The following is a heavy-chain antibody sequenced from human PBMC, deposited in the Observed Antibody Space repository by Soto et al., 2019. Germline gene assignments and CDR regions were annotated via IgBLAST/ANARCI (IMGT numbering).Heavy chain of an antibody. CDR1: GFTFSSYA. CDR3: ARGIFDSYGMDV. CDR2: ISSNGGST. J-gene: IGHJ6*02. D-gene: IGHD2-15*01. V-gene: IGHV3-64*01. Sequence: PGGSLRLSCAASGFTFSSYAMHWVRQAPGKGLEYVSAISSNGGSTYYANSVKGRFTISRDNSKNTLYLQMGSLRAEDMAVYYCARGIFDSYGMDVWGQGTTVTVSS.